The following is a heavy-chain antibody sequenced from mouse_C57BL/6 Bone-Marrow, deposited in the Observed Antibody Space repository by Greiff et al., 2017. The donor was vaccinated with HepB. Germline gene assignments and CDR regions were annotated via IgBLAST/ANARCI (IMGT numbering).Heavy chain of an antibody. J-gene: IGHJ2*01. V-gene: IGHV7-3*01. CDR1: GFTFTDYY. D-gene: IGHD6-1*01. CDR2: IRNKANGYTT. Sequence: EVQLVESGGGLVQPGGSLSLSCAASGFTFTDYYMIWVRQPPGKALEWLGFIRNKANGYTTEYSASVKGRFTISRDNSQSILYLQMNALRAEDSATYYCARYASPYYFDYWGQGTTLTVSS. CDR3: ARYASPYYFDY.